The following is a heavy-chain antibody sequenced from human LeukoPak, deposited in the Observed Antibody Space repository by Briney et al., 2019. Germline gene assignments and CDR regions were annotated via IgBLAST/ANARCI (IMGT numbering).Heavy chain of an antibody. CDR2: ISAKKGDT. D-gene: IGHD5-24*01. CDR1: GYTFTGYY. V-gene: IGHV1-18*04. Sequence: GASVKVSCKASGYTFTGYYMHWVRQAPGQGLEWMGWISAKKGDTNYAQKLQGRVTMTTDTSTTTAYMELRSLRSDDTAVYYCARAYLGWLQNARTFDYWGQGTLVTVSS. J-gene: IGHJ4*02. CDR3: ARAYLGWLQNARTFDY.